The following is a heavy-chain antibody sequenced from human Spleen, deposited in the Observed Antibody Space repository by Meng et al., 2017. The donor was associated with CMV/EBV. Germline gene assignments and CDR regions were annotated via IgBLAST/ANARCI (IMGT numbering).Heavy chain of an antibody. CDR1: GGSVGGYY. J-gene: IGHJ5*02. CDR2: INHSGST. V-gene: IGHV4-34*01. D-gene: IGHD5-12*01. Sequence: AVVKLTNPLSPPNVFRGGSVGGYYWRWIRQPRGKALEWIGEINHSGSTNYNPSLKSRVTISVDTSKNQFSLKLSSVTAADTAVYYCATLSFSGYDWGDWFDPWGQGTLVTVSS. CDR3: ATLSFSGYDWGDWFDP.